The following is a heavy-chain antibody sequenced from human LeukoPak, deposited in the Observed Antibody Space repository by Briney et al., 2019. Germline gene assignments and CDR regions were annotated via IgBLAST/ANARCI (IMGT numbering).Heavy chain of an antibody. Sequence: GGSLRLSCAASGFTFSSYGMHWVRQAPGKGLEWVAVIWYDGSNKYYADSVKGRFTISRDNSKNTLYLQMNSLRAEDMAVYYCARDRTTGTTYYYYGMDVWGQGTTVTVSS. CDR2: IWYDGSNK. CDR3: ARDRTTGTTYYYYGMDV. D-gene: IGHD1-1*01. V-gene: IGHV3-33*01. CDR1: GFTFSSYG. J-gene: IGHJ6*02.